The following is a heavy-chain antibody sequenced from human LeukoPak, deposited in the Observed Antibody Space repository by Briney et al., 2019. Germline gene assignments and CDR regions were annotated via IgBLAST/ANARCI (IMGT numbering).Heavy chain of an antibody. Sequence: GGSLRLSCAASGFTFSSYSMNWVRQAPGKGLEWVSSISSSSSYIYYADSVKGTFTISKDNAKNSLYLQMNSLRAEDTAVYYCASYGSGSYPQFDPWGQGTLVTVSS. CDR2: ISSSSSYI. J-gene: IGHJ5*02. CDR3: ASYGSGSYPQFDP. V-gene: IGHV3-21*01. D-gene: IGHD3-10*01. CDR1: GFTFSSYS.